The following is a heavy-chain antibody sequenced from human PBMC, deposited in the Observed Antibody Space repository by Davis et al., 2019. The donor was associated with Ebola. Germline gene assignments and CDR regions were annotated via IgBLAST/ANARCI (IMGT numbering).Heavy chain of an antibody. V-gene: IGHV3-48*02. CDR2: TSSSTGGI. CDR1: GFALRNYN. Sequence: GESLKISCAASGFALRNYNMNWVRQAPGKGLEWVSFTSSSTGGIYYADSVKGRFTISRDNAKNSLYLHMNSLRDEDTAVYYCARDVTVGAFSFDFWGQGTLVTVSS. J-gene: IGHJ4*02. D-gene: IGHD1-26*01. CDR3: ARDVTVGAFSFDF.